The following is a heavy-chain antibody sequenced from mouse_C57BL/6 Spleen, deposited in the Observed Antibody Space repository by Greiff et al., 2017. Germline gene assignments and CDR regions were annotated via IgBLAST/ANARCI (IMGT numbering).Heavy chain of an antibody. J-gene: IGHJ1*03. Sequence: QVQLQQPGAELVMPGASVKLSCKASGYTFTSYWMHWVKQRPGQGLEWIGEIDPSDSYTNYNQKFKGKSTLTVDKSSSTAYMQLSSLTSEDAAVYYCARGGYGRSWDWYFDVWGTGTTVTVSS. CDR1: GYTFTSYW. D-gene: IGHD1-1*01. CDR3: ARGGYGRSWDWYFDV. CDR2: IDPSDSYT. V-gene: IGHV1-69*01.